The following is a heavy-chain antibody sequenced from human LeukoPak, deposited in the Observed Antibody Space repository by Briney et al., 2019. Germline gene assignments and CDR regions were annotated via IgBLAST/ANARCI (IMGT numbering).Heavy chain of an antibody. V-gene: IGHV4-4*07. J-gene: IGHJ4*02. CDR1: GGSISSYY. CDR2: IYTSGST. Sequence: SETLSLTCTVSGGSISSYYWSWIRQPAGKGLEWIGRIYTSGSTNYNPSLKSRVTMSVDTSKNQFSLELSSVTAADTAVYYCARENPFIAAAVWVNWGQGTLVTVSS. D-gene: IGHD6-13*01. CDR3: ARENPFIAAAVWVN.